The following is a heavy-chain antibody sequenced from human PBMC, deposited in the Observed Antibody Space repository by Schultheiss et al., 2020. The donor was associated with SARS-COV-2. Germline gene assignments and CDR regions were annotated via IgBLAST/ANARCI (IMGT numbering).Heavy chain of an antibody. D-gene: IGHD3-22*01. CDR1: GFTVSSNY. J-gene: IGHJ4*02. CDR3: TTDVRITMIVVVIPSVY. Sequence: GGSLRLSCAACGFTVSSNYLSWVRQAPGKGLEWVSVIYSDGSTYYADSVKGRFTISRDDSKNTLYLQMNSLKTEDTAVYYCTTDVRITMIVVVIPSVYWGQGTLVTVSS. V-gene: IGHV3-53*01. CDR2: IYSDGST.